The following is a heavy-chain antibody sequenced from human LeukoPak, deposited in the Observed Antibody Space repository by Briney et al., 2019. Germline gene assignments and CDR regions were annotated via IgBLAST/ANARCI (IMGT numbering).Heavy chain of an antibody. J-gene: IGHJ4*02. Sequence: GRSLRLSCAPSGFTFSRHGMHWVRQAPGKGLEWVAIMSNDGSRKNHAHSVEGRFTISRDNSKNTLYLQMDSLRAEDTAVYYCARDRAWNYFDYWGQGTLVTVSS. D-gene: IGHD3-3*01. CDR3: ARDRAWNYFDY. CDR2: MSNDGSRK. CDR1: GFTFSRHG. V-gene: IGHV3-30*03.